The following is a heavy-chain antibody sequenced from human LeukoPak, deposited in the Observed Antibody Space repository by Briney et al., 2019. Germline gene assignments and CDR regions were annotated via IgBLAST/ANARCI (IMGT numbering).Heavy chain of an antibody. Sequence: GRSLRLSCAASGFTFSSYGMHWVRQAPGKGLEWVAFIRYDGSNKYYADSVKGRFTISRDNSKNTLYLQMNSLRAEDTAVYYCAKDGSRSYYYYMDVWGKGTTVTISS. CDR1: GFTFSSYG. V-gene: IGHV3-30*02. J-gene: IGHJ6*03. CDR2: IRYDGSNK. CDR3: AKDGSRSYYYYMDV.